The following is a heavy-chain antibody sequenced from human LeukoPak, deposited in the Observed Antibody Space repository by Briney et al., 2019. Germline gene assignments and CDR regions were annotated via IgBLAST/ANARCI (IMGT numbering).Heavy chain of an antibody. CDR1: GVSISSSNSY. CDR2: IYYSGNT. D-gene: IGHD1-26*01. Sequence: NPSETLSLTCTVSGVSISSSNSYWGWIRQPPGKGLEWIGSIYYSGNTYYNASLKSQVSISIDTSKNQFSLKLTSVTAADTAVYYCAKDVPARRPEWELFDYWGQGTLVTVSS. J-gene: IGHJ4*02. CDR3: AKDVPARRPEWELFDY. V-gene: IGHV4-39*02.